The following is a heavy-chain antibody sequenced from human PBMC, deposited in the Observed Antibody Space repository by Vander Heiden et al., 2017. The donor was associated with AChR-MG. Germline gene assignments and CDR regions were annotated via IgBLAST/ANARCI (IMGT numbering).Heavy chain of an antibody. J-gene: IGHJ4*02. CDR2: ISSSSSYI. Sequence: EVQLVESGGGLVKPGGSLRLSCAASGFTFSGYSMNRVRQAPGKGLEWVSSISSSSSYIYYADSVKGRFTISRDNAKNSLYLQMNSLRAEDTAVYYCARDRDGYNSFDYWGQGTLVTVSS. D-gene: IGHD5-12*01. V-gene: IGHV3-21*01. CDR1: GFTFSGYS. CDR3: ARDRDGYNSFDY.